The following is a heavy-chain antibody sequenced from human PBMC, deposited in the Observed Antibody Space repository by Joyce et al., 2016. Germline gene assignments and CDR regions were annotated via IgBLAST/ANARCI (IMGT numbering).Heavy chain of an antibody. CDR2: IWLDGRKE. J-gene: IGHJ6*02. Sequence: QEQVVESGGGVVQPGRSLRLSCEGSGYPFSRHGMHWVHQSPGKRPEWVAVIWLDGRKEYYSDSVEGRFIISRDNYKNMVYMQMNSLRVEDTAVYYCARVGPLTTNYGMDVWGQGTTVIVSS. D-gene: IGHD4-11*01. CDR3: ARVGPLTTNYGMDV. CDR1: GYPFSRHG. V-gene: IGHV3-33*01.